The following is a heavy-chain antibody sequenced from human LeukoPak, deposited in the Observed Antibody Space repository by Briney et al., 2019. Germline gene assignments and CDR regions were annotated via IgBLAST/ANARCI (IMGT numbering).Heavy chain of an antibody. V-gene: IGHV1-69*06. CDR3: AAPSDVTNFYYYYYMDV. CDR2: IIPIFGTA. J-gene: IGHJ6*03. CDR1: GGTFSSYA. D-gene: IGHD4-17*01. Sequence: GASVKVSCKASGGTFSSYAISWVRQAPGQGLEWMGGIIPIFGTANYAQKFQGRVTITADKSTSTAYMELSSLRSEDTAVYYCAAPSDVTNFYYYYYMDVWGKGTTVTVSS.